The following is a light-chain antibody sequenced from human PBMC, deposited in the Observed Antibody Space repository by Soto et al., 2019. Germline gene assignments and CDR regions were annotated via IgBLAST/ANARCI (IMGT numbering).Light chain of an antibody. J-gene: IGLJ1*01. CDR2: DVS. CDR1: SSDVGGYNY. Sequence: LTQPASVSGSPGQSITISCTGTSSDVGGYNYVSWYQQHPGKAPKFMIYDVSNRPSGVSTRFSGSKSGSTASLTISGLQAEDEADYYCNSYTTSNTRQIVFGTGTKVTVL. V-gene: IGLV2-14*01. CDR3: NSYTTSNTRQIV.